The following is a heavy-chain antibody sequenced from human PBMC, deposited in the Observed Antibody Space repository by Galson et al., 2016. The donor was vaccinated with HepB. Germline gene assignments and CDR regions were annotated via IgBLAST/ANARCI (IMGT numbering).Heavy chain of an antibody. J-gene: IGHJ4*02. D-gene: IGHD3-16*01. CDR3: ARRLTHDSKIWDIDY. Sequence: QSGAEVKKPGESLRISCKGSGYSFTDYWIGWVRQMPGKGLEWMGIIYPGDSHTRYSPSFQGQVTISADKSISTAYLQWSSLKASDTAIYYCARRLTHDSKIWDIDYWGQGTLLTVSS. CDR2: IYPGDSHT. CDR1: GYSFTDYW. V-gene: IGHV5-51*01.